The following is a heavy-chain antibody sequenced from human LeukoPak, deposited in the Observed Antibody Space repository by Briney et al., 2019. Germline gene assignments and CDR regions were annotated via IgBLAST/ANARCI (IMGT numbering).Heavy chain of an antibody. CDR3: ARGAWATRLGS. J-gene: IGHJ4*02. CDR1: GESLNSYY. CDR2: IYESGTT. D-gene: IGHD2-15*01. Sequence: PSETLSLTCAVYGESLNSYYWSWVRQPPGEGLEWIGEIYESGTTEYNPSLKSRITISMVPSKQEFSLSLSSVTAADTAVYYCARGAWATRLGSWGLGTPVIVSS. V-gene: IGHV4-34*01.